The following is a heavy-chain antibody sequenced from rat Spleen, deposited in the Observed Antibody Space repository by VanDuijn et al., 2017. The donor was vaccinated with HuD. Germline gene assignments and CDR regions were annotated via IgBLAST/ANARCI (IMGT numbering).Heavy chain of an antibody. V-gene: IGHV5-29*01. CDR3: AKDDVYYGLPHWFAY. D-gene: IGHD1-6*01. CDR1: GFTFSDYY. Sequence: EVRLVESAGGLVQPGRSLKLSCAASGFTFSDYYMAWVRQAPTKGLEWVATISYDGSSTYYRDSVKGRFTISRDNAKSTLYLKMDSLRSEDTATYYCAKDDVYYGLPHWFAYWGQGTLVTVSS. J-gene: IGHJ3*01. CDR2: ISYDGSST.